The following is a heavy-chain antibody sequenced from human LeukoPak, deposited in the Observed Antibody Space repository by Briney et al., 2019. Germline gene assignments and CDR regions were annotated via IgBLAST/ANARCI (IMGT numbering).Heavy chain of an antibody. Sequence: GGSLRLSCAASGFTFSSYWMGWVRQAPGKGLEWVANINQDGSEEYYVDSVKGRFAISRDNAKNSLYLQMNSLRAEDTAVYYCARTPDGPDYWGQGTLVTVSS. CDR2: INQDGSEE. CDR1: GFTFSSYW. CDR3: ARTPDGPDY. J-gene: IGHJ4*02. D-gene: IGHD5-24*01. V-gene: IGHV3-7*03.